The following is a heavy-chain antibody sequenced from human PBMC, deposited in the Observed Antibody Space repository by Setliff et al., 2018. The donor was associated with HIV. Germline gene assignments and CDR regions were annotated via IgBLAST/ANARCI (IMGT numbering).Heavy chain of an antibody. CDR1: GGSISSHY. CDR2: IYYSGST. Sequence: SETLCLTCTVSGGSISSHYWSWIRQPPGKGLEWIGYIYYSGSTNYNPPLKSRVTISVDTSNNQFSLKLSSVTAADTAVYYCARDGPLEGSYRYYYYYMDVWGKGTTVTVSS. J-gene: IGHJ6*03. CDR3: ARDGPLEGSYRYYYYYMDV. V-gene: IGHV4-59*11. D-gene: IGHD3-10*01.